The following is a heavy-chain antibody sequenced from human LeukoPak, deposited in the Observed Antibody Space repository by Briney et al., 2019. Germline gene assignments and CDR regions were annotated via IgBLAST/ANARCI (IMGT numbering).Heavy chain of an antibody. V-gene: IGHV3-7*01. D-gene: IGHD6-13*01. CDR3: ARGGYSSSWYQNYFDY. Sequence: PGGSLRLSCAASGFMFSNYWMSWVRQAPGKGLEWVANIKQDGSESRYVDSVKGRFTISRDNAKNSLYLQMNSLRAEDTAVYYCARGGYSSSWYQNYFDYWGQGTLVTVSS. J-gene: IGHJ4*02. CDR2: IKQDGSES. CDR1: GFMFSNYW.